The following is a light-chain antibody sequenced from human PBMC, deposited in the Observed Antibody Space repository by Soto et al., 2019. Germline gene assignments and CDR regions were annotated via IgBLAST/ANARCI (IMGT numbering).Light chain of an antibody. J-gene: IGLJ2*01. Sequence: SYELTPPPSVSVAPGKTARITCGGNNIGSKSVHWYQQKPGQAPVLVIYYDSDRPSGIPERFSGSNSGNTATLTISRVEAGDEADHYCQVWDSSSDHVVFGGGTKLTVL. CDR1: NIGSKS. CDR3: QVWDSSSDHVV. V-gene: IGLV3-21*04. CDR2: YDS.